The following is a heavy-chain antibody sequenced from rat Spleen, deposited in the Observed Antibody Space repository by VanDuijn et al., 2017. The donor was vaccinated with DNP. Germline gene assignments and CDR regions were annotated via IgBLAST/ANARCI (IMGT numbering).Heavy chain of an antibody. Sequence: EVLLVESGGDLVQSGRSLKLSCAASGFTFSDYYMAWVRQAPTKGLDLVAYISYDGGSTYYGDSVKGRFTISRDNAKSTLYLQMNSLRSEDMATYYCARWTTGHYFDYWGQGVLVTVSS. CDR1: GFTFSDYY. J-gene: IGHJ2*01. CDR3: ARWTTGHYFDY. V-gene: IGHV5-22*01. CDR2: ISYDGGST. D-gene: IGHD1-11*01.